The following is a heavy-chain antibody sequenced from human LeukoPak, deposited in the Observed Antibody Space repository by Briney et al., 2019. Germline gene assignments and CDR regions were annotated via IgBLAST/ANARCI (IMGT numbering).Heavy chain of an antibody. V-gene: IGHV1-69*13. CDR1: GGTFSSYA. CDR3: ARVDYGGSRDDAFDI. CDR2: IIPIFGTA. J-gene: IGHJ3*02. D-gene: IGHD4-23*01. Sequence: SVKVSCKASGGTFSSYAISWVRQAPGQGREWMGGIIPIFGTANYAQKFQGRATITADESTSTAYMELSSLRSEDTAVYYCARVDYGGSRDDAFDIWGQGTMVTVSS.